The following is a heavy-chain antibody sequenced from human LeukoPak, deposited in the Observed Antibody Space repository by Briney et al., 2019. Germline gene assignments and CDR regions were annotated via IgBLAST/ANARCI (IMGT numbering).Heavy chain of an antibody. CDR2: ISGSGDKT. J-gene: IGHJ4*02. D-gene: IGHD4-11*01. CDR1: GFTFTTYS. Sequence: GGSLRLSCAASGFTFTTYSMSWVRQAPGKGLEWVSLISGSGDKTYYADSVKGRFTISRDNSKNTLYLQVNSLRADDTAVYYCAKDDPNDYKPWIYWGQGTLVIVSS. CDR3: AKDDPNDYKPWIY. V-gene: IGHV3-23*01.